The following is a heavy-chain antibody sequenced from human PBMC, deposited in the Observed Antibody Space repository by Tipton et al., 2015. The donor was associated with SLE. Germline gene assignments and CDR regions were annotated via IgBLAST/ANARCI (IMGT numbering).Heavy chain of an antibody. CDR3: ARGRSRPTAATLLTYYSYYMDV. V-gene: IGHV4-34*01. CDR1: GGSFRGGD. J-gene: IGHJ6*03. Sequence: TLSLTCAVYGGSFRGGDVGWIRQPPGKGLECIGEVNHSRSTNYNPSLKSRVTISLDTSKNQFSLRLSSVTAADTAVYYCARGRSRPTAATLLTYYSYYMDVWGQATTVTVSS. CDR2: VNHSRST. D-gene: IGHD1-26*01.